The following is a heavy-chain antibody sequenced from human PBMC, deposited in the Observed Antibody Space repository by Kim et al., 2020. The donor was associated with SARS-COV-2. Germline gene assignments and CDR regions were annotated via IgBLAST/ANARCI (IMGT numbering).Heavy chain of an antibody. CDR2: IIPIFGTA. Sequence: SVKVSCKASGGTFSSYAISWVRQAPGQGLEWMGGIIPIFGTANYAQKFQGRVTITADESTSTAYMELSSLRSEDTAVYYCARSSTDAYDILTGYQPNLDYWGQGTLVTVSS. D-gene: IGHD3-9*01. J-gene: IGHJ4*02. CDR1: GGTFSSYA. CDR3: ARSSTDAYDILTGYQPNLDY. V-gene: IGHV1-69*13.